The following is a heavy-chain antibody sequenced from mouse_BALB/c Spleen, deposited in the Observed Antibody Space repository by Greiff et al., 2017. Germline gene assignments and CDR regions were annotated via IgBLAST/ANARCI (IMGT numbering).Heavy chain of an antibody. D-gene: IGHD2-1*01. CDR1: GFTFSSFG. V-gene: IGHV5-17*02. CDR3: ARGDYGNFFDY. J-gene: IGHJ2*01. Sequence: EVMLVESGGGLVQPGGSRKLSCAASGFTFSSFGMHWVRQAPEKGLEWVAYISSGSSTIYYADTGKGRFTISRDNPKNTLFLQMTSLRSEDTAMYYCARGDYGNFFDYWGQGTTLTVSA. CDR2: ISSGSSTI.